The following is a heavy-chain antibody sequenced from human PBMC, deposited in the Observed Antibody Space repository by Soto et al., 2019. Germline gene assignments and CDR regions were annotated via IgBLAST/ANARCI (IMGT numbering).Heavy chain of an antibody. CDR3: AKDGFTMVGTYGMDV. Sequence: PGGPLRPSCPPSGSTFSTNAMSGFPQAQGKGLEWVSAISGSGGSTYSADSVKGRFTISRENSKNTLYLQMNSLRAEDTAVYYCAKDGFTMVGTYGMDVWGQGTTVTVSS. J-gene: IGHJ6*02. CDR1: GSTFSTNA. V-gene: IGHV3-23*01. CDR2: ISGSGGST. D-gene: IGHD3-10*01.